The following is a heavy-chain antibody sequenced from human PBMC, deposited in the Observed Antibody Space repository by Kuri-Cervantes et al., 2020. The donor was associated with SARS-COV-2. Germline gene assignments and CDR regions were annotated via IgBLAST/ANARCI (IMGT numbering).Heavy chain of an antibody. J-gene: IGHJ5*02. D-gene: IGHD2-2*01. V-gene: IGHV1-2*02. CDR3: AREDIGAEYCTTTNCPSRWFDP. CDR2: TNPHSGGT. CDR1: GYTFSDYY. Sequence: ASVKVSCKASGYTFSDYYMHWVRQAPGQGLEWMGWTNPHSGGTNYAQKFQDRITMTRDTSISTAYMELTRLRSDDTAVYYCAREDIGAEYCTTTNCPSRWFDPWGQGTLVTVSS.